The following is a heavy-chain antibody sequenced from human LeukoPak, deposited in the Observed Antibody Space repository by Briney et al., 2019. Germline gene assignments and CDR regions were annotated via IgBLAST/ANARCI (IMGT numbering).Heavy chain of an antibody. Sequence: QPGESLRLSCAASGFTFSNYAISWVRQAPGKGLEWVSGIRGGGGNTYYADSLKGRLAISRDKSKNTVYLQMDSLRAEDTAVYYCAKPSLTLIRGVRGPFDYWGQGILVTVSS. J-gene: IGHJ4*02. CDR1: GFTFSNYA. CDR2: IRGGGGNT. CDR3: AKPSLTLIRGVRGPFDY. D-gene: IGHD3-10*01. V-gene: IGHV3-23*01.